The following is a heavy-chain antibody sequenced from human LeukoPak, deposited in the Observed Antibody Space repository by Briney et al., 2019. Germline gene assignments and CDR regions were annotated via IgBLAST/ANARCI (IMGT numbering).Heavy chain of an antibody. D-gene: IGHD3-9*01. J-gene: IGHJ2*01. CDR2: ISYIGST. Sequence: PSETLSLTCTVSGDSISTYYWSWIRQPPGKGLEWIGYISYIGSTNYNPSLKSRVTISVDTSKNQFSLKLSSVTAADTAVYYCAARYDILTGVDWYFDLWGRGTLVTVSS. CDR3: AARYDILTGVDWYFDL. V-gene: IGHV4-59*12. CDR1: GDSISTYY.